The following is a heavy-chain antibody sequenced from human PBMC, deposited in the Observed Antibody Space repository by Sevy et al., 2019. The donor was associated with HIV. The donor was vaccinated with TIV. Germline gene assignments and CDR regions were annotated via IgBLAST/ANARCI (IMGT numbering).Heavy chain of an antibody. D-gene: IGHD3-22*01. V-gene: IGHV4-4*07. CDR1: GGSICSYY. CDR3: ARGGYYDSSGYPFSNWFDP. J-gene: IGHJ5*02. Sequence: SETLSLTCTVSGGSICSYYWSWIRQPAGKGLEWIGRIYTSGSTNYNPSLKSRVTMSVDTSKNQFSLKLSSVTAADTAVYYCARGGYYDSSGYPFSNWFDPWGQGTLVTVSS. CDR2: IYTSGST.